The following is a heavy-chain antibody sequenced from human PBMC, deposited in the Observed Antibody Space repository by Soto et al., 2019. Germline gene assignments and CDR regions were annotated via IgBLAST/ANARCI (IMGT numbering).Heavy chain of an antibody. CDR3: AREKLGYCSGGSCYSGAHYYYYMDV. Sequence: ALVKVSCKASGYTFTGYYMHWVRQAPGQGLEWMGWINPNSGGTNYAQKFQGWVTMTRDTSISTAYMELSRLRSDDTAVYYCAREKLGYCSGGSCYSGAHYYYYMDVWGKGTTVTVSS. CDR2: INPNSGGT. J-gene: IGHJ6*03. V-gene: IGHV1-2*04. D-gene: IGHD2-15*01. CDR1: GYTFTGYY.